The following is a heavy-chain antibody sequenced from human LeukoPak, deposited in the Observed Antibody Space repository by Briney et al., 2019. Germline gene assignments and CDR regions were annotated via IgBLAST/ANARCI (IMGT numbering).Heavy chain of an antibody. CDR3: ARQGYDILSGYIDAFDI. D-gene: IGHD3-9*01. J-gene: IGHJ3*02. CDR1: GGSISSYY. Sequence: SETLSLTCTVSGGSISSYYWSWIRQPPGKGLEWIGYISYSGSTNYNPSLKSRVTISIDTSKNQFSLKLRSVTAADTAIYYCARQGYDILSGYIDAFDIWGQGTMVTVSS. V-gene: IGHV4-59*08. CDR2: ISYSGST.